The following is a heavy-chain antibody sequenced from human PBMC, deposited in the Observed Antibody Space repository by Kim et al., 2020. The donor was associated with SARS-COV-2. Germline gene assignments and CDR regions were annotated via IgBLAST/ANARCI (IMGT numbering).Heavy chain of an antibody. Sequence: SETLSLTCTVSVGSISSSSYYWDWIRQPPGKGLEWIGSIHYIGTTRTYYNPSLKSRVTISVDTSKNQFSLKLSSVTAADTAVYYCARRPLTGGAESLGQG. J-gene: IGHJ5*02. CDR3: ARRPLTGGAES. CDR2: IHYIGTTRT. V-gene: IGHV4-39*01. D-gene: IGHD2-8*02. CDR1: VGSISSSSYY.